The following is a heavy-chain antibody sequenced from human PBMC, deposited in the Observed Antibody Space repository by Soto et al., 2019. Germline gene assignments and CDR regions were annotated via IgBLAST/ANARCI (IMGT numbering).Heavy chain of an antibody. CDR3: ERSRYGYPDDAFDI. Sequence: ASAKLSCKESGDTFASYYMRWVRHATEQGPEWMGIINPSGGSTTYAHKFQGWVTMTRDTSISTAYMELSRLSSDDTAVYYRERSRYGYPDDAFDIWGQGTMVTVSS. CDR2: INPSGGST. CDR1: GDTFASYY. D-gene: IGHD5-18*01. J-gene: IGHJ3*02. V-gene: IGHV1-46*01.